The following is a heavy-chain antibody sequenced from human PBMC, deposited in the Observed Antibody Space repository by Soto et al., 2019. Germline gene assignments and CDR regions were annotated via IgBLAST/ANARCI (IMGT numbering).Heavy chain of an antibody. CDR2: IKQDGSEK. CDR1: GFTFSSYW. V-gene: IGHV3-7*03. J-gene: IGHJ3*02. D-gene: IGHD3-16*01. Sequence: GGSLRLSCAASGFTFSSYWMSWVRQAPGKGLEWVANIKQDGSEKYYVDSVKVRFTISRDNAKNLLYLQMNSLRAEDTAVYYCACGGGGSLAFDIWGQGTMVTVSS. CDR3: ACGGGGSLAFDI.